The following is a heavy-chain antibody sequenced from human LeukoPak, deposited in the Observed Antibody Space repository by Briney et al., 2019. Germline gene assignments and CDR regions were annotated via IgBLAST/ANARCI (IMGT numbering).Heavy chain of an antibody. J-gene: IGHJ4*02. D-gene: IGHD6-6*01. CDR1: GGSISSSSYY. CDR2: IYYSGST. V-gene: IGHV4-39*01. CDR3: ARSYSSSSHYFDY. Sequence: KPSETLSLTCAVSGGSISSSSYYWGWIRQPPGKGLEWIGSIYYSGSTYYNPSLKSRVTKSVDTSKNQFSLKLSSVTAADTAVYYCARSYSSSSHYFDYWGQGTLVTVSS.